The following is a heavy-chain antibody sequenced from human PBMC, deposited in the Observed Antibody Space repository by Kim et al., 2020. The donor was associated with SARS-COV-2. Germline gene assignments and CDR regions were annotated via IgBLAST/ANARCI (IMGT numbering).Heavy chain of an antibody. CDR1: GFTFSDYY. D-gene: IGHD3-3*01. J-gene: IGHJ4*02. Sequence: GGSLRLSCAASGFTFSDYYMSWIRQAPGKGLEWVSYISSSSSYINYADSVKGRFTISRDNAKNSLYLQMNSLRAEDTAVYYCARAKPRPYYDFWSGYYPFDYWGQGTLVTVSS. CDR2: ISSSSSYI. V-gene: IGHV3-11*03. CDR3: ARAKPRPYYDFWSGYYPFDY.